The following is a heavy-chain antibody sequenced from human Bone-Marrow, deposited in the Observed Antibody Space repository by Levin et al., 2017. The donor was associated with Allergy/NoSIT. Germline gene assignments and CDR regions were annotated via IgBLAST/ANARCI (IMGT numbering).Heavy chain of an antibody. CDR2: IYSSGST. Sequence: SQTLSLTCAVSGYSIISDNWWGWIRQSPGKGLEWIGYIYSSGSTYYSPSLKTRVTMSVDTSKNQFSLILSSVTAVDTAVYYCVRKIAAIPYFDRWGRGTLVTVSS. J-gene: IGHJ2*01. D-gene: IGHD2-21*02. V-gene: IGHV4-28*01. CDR3: VRKIAAIPYFDR. CDR1: GYSIISDNW.